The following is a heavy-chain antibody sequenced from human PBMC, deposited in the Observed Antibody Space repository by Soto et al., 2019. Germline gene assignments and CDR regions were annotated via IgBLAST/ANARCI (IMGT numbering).Heavy chain of an antibody. CDR3: TADGVGATTFDY. D-gene: IGHD1-26*01. CDR1: GFTFSNAW. CDR2: IKSKTDGGTT. Sequence: EVQLVESGGGLVKPGGSLRLSCAASGFTFSNAWMSWVRQAPGKGLEWVGRIKSKTDGGTTDYAAPVKGRFTISRDDSTDTRYLQMNSLKTEDTAVYYCTADGVGATTFDYWGQGTLVTVSS. V-gene: IGHV3-15*01. J-gene: IGHJ4*02.